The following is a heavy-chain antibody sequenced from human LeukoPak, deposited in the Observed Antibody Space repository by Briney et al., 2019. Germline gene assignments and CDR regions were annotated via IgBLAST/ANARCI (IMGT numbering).Heavy chain of an antibody. Sequence: SETLSLTCTVSGGSVSRGSYYWSWIRQPPGTGLEWLGYIYYSGSTNYNPSLKSRVTISVDTSKNQFSLKLRSVTAADTAVYYCASLGVAGYSYCDDYWGQGTLVTVSS. V-gene: IGHV4-61*01. CDR2: IYYSGST. D-gene: IGHD5-18*01. CDR3: ASLGVAGYSYCDDY. J-gene: IGHJ4*02. CDR1: GGSVSRGSYY.